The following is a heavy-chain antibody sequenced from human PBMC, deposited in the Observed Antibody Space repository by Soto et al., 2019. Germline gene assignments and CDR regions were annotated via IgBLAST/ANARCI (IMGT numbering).Heavy chain of an antibody. CDR2: IYYNGDT. CDR3: ARSHRDNWGSPDYFDY. D-gene: IGHD7-27*01. J-gene: IGHJ4*02. CDR1: GGSISSGGYY. V-gene: IGHV4-31*03. Sequence: QVQLQESGPGLVKPSQTLSLTCTVSGGSISSGGYYWSWIRQHPGKVLEWLGYIYYNGDTYYNPCLKSRVSIPIDTSNNQFSMRLTSVTSEDTAVYYCARSHRDNWGSPDYFDYWGQGTMVTVSS.